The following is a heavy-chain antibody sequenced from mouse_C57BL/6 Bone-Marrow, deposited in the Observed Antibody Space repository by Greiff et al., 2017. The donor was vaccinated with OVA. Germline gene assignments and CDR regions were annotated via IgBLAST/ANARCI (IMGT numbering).Heavy chain of an antibody. CDR1: GFTFSSYA. D-gene: IGHD1-1*01. CDR3: ARDRYYGTHY. J-gene: IGHJ4*01. CDR2: ISDGGSYT. V-gene: IGHV5-4*01. Sequence: EVNVVESGGGLVKPGGSLKLSCAASGFTFSSYAMSWVRQTPEKRLEWVATISDGGSYTYYPDNVKGRFTISRDNAKNNLYLQMSHLKSEDTAMYYCARDRYYGTHYWGQGTSVTVSS.